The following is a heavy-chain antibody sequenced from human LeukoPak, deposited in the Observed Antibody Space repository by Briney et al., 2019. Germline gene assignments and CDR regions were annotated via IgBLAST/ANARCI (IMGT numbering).Heavy chain of an antibody. V-gene: IGHV3-21*01. J-gene: IGHJ4*02. D-gene: IGHD1-26*01. CDR3: ARGSVVGASKSVFDY. Sequence: GGSLRLSCAASGFTFSSYSMNWVRQAPGKGLEWVSSISSSSSYIYYADSVKGRFTISRDNAKNSLYLQMNSLRAEDTAVYYCARGSVVGASKSVFDYWGQGTLVTVSS. CDR2: ISSSSSYI. CDR1: GFTFSSYS.